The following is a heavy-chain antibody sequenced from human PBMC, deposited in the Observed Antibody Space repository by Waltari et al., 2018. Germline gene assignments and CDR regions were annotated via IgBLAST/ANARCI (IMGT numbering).Heavy chain of an antibody. CDR1: GHTFTDYY. V-gene: IGHV1-69-2*01. CDR3: ATEDGVRRLTYWYFDL. D-gene: IGHD3-10*01. J-gene: IGHJ2*01. CDR2: VDPEDGET. Sequence: EVQLVQSGAAVKKPGATVTISCKAAGHTFTDYYMHWVQQAPGKGPEWMGRVDPEDGETIYAEKLQGRVSITAEAATATAYMELSSLRSEDTAVDYCATEDGVRRLTYWYFDLWGRGTLVTVSS.